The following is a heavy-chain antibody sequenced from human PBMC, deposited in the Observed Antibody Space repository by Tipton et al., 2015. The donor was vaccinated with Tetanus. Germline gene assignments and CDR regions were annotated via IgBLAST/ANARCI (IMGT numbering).Heavy chain of an antibody. V-gene: IGHV4-34*01. CDR2: INHRGGL. CDR1: GVSSNTFY. CDR3: VRANYEFPKKGPFDY. D-gene: IGHD3/OR15-3a*01. J-gene: IGHJ4*02. Sequence: TLSLTCAVHGVSSNTFYWSWLRQPPGKGLEWIGEINHRGGLAYNPSLKSRVAISVDTSQNSFSLNLTSVTAADTAVYYWVRANYEFPKKGPFDYWGPGSLVIVSS.